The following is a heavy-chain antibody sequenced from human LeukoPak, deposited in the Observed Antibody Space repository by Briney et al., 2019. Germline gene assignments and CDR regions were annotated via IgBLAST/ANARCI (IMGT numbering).Heavy chain of an antibody. D-gene: IGHD3-10*01. V-gene: IGHV1-18*01. CDR3: ARVRLARGFDY. Sequence: VASVKVSCKASGYTFTSYDINWVRQATGQGLEWMGWMNPNSANTNYAQKLQGRVTMTTDTSTSTAYMELRSLRSDDTAVYYCARVRLARGFDYWGQGTLVTVSS. J-gene: IGHJ4*02. CDR1: GYTFTSYD. CDR2: MNPNSANT.